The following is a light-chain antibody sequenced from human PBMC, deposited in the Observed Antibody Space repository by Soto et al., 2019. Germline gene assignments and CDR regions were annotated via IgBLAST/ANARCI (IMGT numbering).Light chain of an antibody. CDR3: QQYNNWPPLT. V-gene: IGKV3-15*01. CDR2: GAS. CDR1: QFVGSN. Sequence: EIVMTQSPATLSVSPGESATLSCRASQFVGSNLAWYQQKPGQAPRLLIYGASTRATGIPARFSGSGSGTEFTLTISSLQSEDFALYYCQQYNNWPPLTFGGGTKVEIK. J-gene: IGKJ4*01.